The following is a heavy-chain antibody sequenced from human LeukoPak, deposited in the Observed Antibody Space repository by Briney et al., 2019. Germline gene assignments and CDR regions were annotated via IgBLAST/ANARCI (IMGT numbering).Heavy chain of an antibody. CDR2: IVVGSSNT. CDR1: GFTFTSSA. CDR3: AAGHYSGTYQIPSAFDI. D-gene: IGHD1-26*01. J-gene: IGHJ3*02. Sequence: GASVKVSCKASGFTFTSSAMQWVRQARGQRLEWIGWIVVGSSNTYYAQKFQERVTITRDMSTSTAYMELSSLRSEDTAVYYCAAGHYSGTYQIPSAFDIWGQGTMVTVSS. V-gene: IGHV1-58*02.